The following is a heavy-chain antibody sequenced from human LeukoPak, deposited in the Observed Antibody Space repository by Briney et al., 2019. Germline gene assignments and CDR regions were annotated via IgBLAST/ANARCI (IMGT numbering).Heavy chain of an antibody. V-gene: IGHV5-51*01. CDR3: ARLTYYYGSGSYWPGYFDY. D-gene: IGHD3-10*01. Sequence: GESLKISCKGSGYSFTSYWIGWVRQMPGKGLEWMGIIYPGDSDTRYSPSFQGQVTISVDKSISTAYLQWSSLKASDTAVYYCARLTYYYGSGSYWPGYFDYWGQGTLVTVSS. CDR2: IYPGDSDT. CDR1: GYSFTSYW. J-gene: IGHJ4*02.